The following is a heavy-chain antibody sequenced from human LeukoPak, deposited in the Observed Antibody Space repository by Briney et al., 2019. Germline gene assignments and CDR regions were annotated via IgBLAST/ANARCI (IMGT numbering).Heavy chain of an antibody. CDR3: ARGAGLDFWSGLYYYYMDV. Sequence: SETLSLTCTVSGGSISSYYWSWIRQPPGKGLEWIGEINHSGSTNYNPSLKSRVTISVDTSKNQFSLKLSSVTAADTAVYYCARGAGLDFWSGLYYYYMDVWGKGTTVTVSS. D-gene: IGHD3-3*01. CDR1: GGSISSYY. J-gene: IGHJ6*03. V-gene: IGHV4-34*01. CDR2: INHSGST.